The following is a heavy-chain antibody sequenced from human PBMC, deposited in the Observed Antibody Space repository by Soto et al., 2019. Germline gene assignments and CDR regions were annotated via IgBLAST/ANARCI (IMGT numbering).Heavy chain of an antibody. CDR3: ARGPSPYYYDSSGYYYYGMDV. CDR1: GYTFTSYD. D-gene: IGHD3-22*01. Sequence: ASVKVSCKASGYTFTSYDINWVRQATGQGLEWMGWMNPNSGNTGYAQKFQGRVTMTRNTSISTAYIELSSLRSEDTAVYYCARGPSPYYYDSSGYYYYGMDVWGQGTTVTVSS. CDR2: MNPNSGNT. J-gene: IGHJ6*02. V-gene: IGHV1-8*01.